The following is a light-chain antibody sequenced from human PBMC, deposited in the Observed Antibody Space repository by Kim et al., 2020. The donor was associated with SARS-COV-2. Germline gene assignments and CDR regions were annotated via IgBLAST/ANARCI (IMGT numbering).Light chain of an antibody. CDR3: SAWDSSLSALV. CDR2: RNN. CDR1: SNNVGNQG. Sequence: QAGLTQPPSVSKGLRQTATLTCTGNSNNVGNQGAAWLQQHQGHPPKLLSYRNNNRPSGISERLSASRSGNTASLTITGLQPEDEADYYCSAWDSSLSALVFGGGTQLT. V-gene: IGLV10-54*01. J-gene: IGLJ3*02.